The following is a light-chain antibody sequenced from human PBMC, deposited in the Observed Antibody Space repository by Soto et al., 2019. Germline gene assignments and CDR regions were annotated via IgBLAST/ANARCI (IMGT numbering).Light chain of an antibody. Sequence: QSVLTQPPSVSGAPGQRVTISCTGTSSNIGAGYDVHWYQQLPGTAPKLLIYVNKNRPSGVPDRFSGSKSGTSASLAITGLQAEDEADYYCQSYDNTLSVSVVFGGGTKLTVL. CDR2: VNK. J-gene: IGLJ2*01. CDR3: QSYDNTLSVSVV. CDR1: SSNIGAGYD. V-gene: IGLV1-40*01.